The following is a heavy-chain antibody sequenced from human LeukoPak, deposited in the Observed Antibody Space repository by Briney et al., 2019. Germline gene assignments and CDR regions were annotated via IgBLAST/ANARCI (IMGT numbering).Heavy chain of an antibody. CDR2: INPNSGGT. CDR3: ARDWGKHFWIGFDAFDI. D-gene: IGHD3-3*02. V-gene: IGHV1-2*02. CDR1: GYTFTGYY. Sequence: ASVKVSCKASGYTFTGYYMHWVRQAPGQGLEWMGWINPNSGGTNYAQKFQGRVTMTRDTSISTAYMELSRLRSDDTAVYYCARDWGKHFWIGFDAFDIWGQGTMVTVSS. J-gene: IGHJ3*02.